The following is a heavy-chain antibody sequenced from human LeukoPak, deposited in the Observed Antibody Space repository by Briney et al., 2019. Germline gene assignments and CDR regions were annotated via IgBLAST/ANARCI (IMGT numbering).Heavy chain of an antibody. CDR2: IYSGGST. CDR3: AKVGDYYDSSGSIPY. V-gene: IGHV3-53*01. D-gene: IGHD3-22*01. Sequence: GGSLRLSCAASGFTVSSNYMSWVRQAPGKGLEWVSVIYSGGSTYYADSVKGRFTISRDNSKNTLYLQMNSLRAEDTAVYYCAKVGDYYDSSGSIPYWGQGTLVTVSS. J-gene: IGHJ4*02. CDR1: GFTVSSNY.